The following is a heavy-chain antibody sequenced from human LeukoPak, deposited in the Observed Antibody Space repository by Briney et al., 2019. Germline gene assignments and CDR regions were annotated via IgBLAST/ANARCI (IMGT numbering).Heavy chain of an antibody. CDR1: GFTFSNAW. Sequence: PGGSLRLSYAASGFTFSNAWMSWVRQAPGRGLEWVGRIKSKTDGGTTDYAAPVKGRFTISRDDSKNTLYLQMNSLKTEDTAVYYCTTSAAAGLDAFDIWGQGTMVTVSS. V-gene: IGHV3-15*01. J-gene: IGHJ3*02. CDR2: IKSKTDGGTT. D-gene: IGHD6-13*01. CDR3: TTSAAAGLDAFDI.